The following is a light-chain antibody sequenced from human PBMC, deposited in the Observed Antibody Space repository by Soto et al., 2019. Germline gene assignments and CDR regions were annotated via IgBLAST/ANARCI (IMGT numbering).Light chain of an antibody. V-gene: IGKV3-20*01. CDR3: QQYDDSVWT. Sequence: EIVMTQSPLSLPVAPGEPATLSCRASLSLTSRFLAWYQQKPGQAPRLLIYGASSRATGIPDRFSGSGSGTDFTLTISRLEPEDFAVYYCQQYDDSVWTFGQGTKVDIK. CDR2: GAS. J-gene: IGKJ1*01. CDR1: LSLTSRF.